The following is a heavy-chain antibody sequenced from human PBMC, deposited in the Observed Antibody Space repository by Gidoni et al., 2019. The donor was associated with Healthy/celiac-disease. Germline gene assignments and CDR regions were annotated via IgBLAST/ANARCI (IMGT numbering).Heavy chain of an antibody. D-gene: IGHD2-21*01. V-gene: IGHV3-30*18. CDR2: ISYDGSTK. Sequence: QVQLVESGGGVFKPGRSLRLSCAASGSTFSRYGLPWVRQAPSKGLEWVAVISYDGSTKYYADSVKSRFTISRDNSKNTLYLQMNSLRAEDTAVYYCAKYWSRRCGGEPYCGSGMDVWGQGTTVTVSS. CDR1: GSTFSRYG. CDR3: AKYWSRRCGGEPYCGSGMDV. J-gene: IGHJ6*02.